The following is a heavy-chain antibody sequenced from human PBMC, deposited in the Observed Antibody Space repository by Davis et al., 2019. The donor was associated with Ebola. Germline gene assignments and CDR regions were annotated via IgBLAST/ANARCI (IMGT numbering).Heavy chain of an antibody. V-gene: IGHV4-39*07. Sequence: SETLSLTCTVSGGSISSSSYYWGWIRQPPGKGLEWIGEINHSGSTNYNPSLKSRVTISVETSKNQFSLKLSSVTAADTAVYYCARGVGGTTGWFDPWGQGTLVTVSS. J-gene: IGHJ5*02. CDR1: GGSISSSSYY. D-gene: IGHD1-26*01. CDR2: INHSGST. CDR3: ARGVGGTTGWFDP.